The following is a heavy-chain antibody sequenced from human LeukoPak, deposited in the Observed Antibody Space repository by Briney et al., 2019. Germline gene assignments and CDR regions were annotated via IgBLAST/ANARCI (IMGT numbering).Heavy chain of an antibody. J-gene: IGHJ4*02. Sequence: SETLSLTCTVSGGSISSYYWSWIRQPPGKGLEWIGYIYYSGSTNYNPSLKSRVTISVDTSKNHFFLRLSSVTAADTAVYYCARMGETYCVNGVCSRPFDYWGQGTLVTVSS. D-gene: IGHD2-8*01. CDR2: IYYSGST. V-gene: IGHV4-59*01. CDR1: GGSISSYY. CDR3: ARMGETYCVNGVCSRPFDY.